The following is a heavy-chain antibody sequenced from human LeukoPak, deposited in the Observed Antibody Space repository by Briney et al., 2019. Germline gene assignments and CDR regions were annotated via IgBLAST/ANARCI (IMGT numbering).Heavy chain of an antibody. CDR2: INPNSGDT. CDR3: ARAAAVTTTSYYYYAMNV. J-gene: IGHJ6*02. Sequence: GASVKVSCKASGYTFTGYYMHWVRQAPGQGLEWMGWINPNSGDTNYAQKFQGRVTMTRDTSISTAYMELSRLRSDDTAVYYCARAAAVTTTSYYYYAMNVWGQGTTVTVSS. CDR1: GYTFTGYY. V-gene: IGHV1-2*02. D-gene: IGHD4-17*01.